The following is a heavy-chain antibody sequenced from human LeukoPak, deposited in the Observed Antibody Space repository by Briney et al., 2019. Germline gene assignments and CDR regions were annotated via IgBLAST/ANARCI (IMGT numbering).Heavy chain of an antibody. Sequence: GASVKVSCNVSGYTLTELSMHWVRQAPGKGLEWIGGFDPEDGETIYAQKFQGRVTITADTSTDTAYMELSSLRSEDTAVYYCATEGMPAFDLWGRGTLVTVSS. D-gene: IGHD2-2*01. CDR1: GYTLTELS. CDR2: FDPEDGET. CDR3: ATEGMPAFDL. J-gene: IGHJ2*01. V-gene: IGHV1-24*01.